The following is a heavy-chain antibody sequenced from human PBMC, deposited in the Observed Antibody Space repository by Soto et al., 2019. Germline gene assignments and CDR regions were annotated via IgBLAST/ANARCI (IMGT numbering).Heavy chain of an antibody. CDR1: GFTFSTYG. V-gene: IGHV3-30*18. J-gene: IGHJ6*02. CDR2: ISYDGTNK. D-gene: IGHD4-17*01. CDR3: AKDLQSYGDYDYYCYGMDV. Sequence: QVQLVESGGGEGQPGRSLTLSCAASGFTFSTYGMHWVRQTPGKGLEWVAVISYDGTNKFYSDSVKGRFTISRDNFKNTLTLQMNSLRADDTAVYSCAKDLQSYGDYDYYCYGMDVWGLGTRVTVSS.